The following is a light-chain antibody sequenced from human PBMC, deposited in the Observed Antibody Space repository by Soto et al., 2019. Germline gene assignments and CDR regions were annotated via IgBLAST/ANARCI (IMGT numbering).Light chain of an antibody. CDR1: QSVLYSSNNKNY. CDR3: QQYYSTPPT. V-gene: IGKV4-1*01. J-gene: IGKJ4*01. Sequence: DIVMTQSPDSLAVSLGERATINCKSSQSVLYSSNNKNYLAWYQQKPGQPPKLLIYWASTRESGVPDRFSGSGSDTDFTLTISSLQAEDVAVYYCQQYYSTPPTFGGGTKVEIK. CDR2: WAS.